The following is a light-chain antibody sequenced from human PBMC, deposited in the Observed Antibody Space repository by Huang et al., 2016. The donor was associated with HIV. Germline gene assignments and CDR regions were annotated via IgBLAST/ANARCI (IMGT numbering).Light chain of an antibody. V-gene: IGKV1-39*01. CDR1: QTISNS. J-gene: IGKJ1*01. Sequence: DIQMTQSPSSLSVSVGDRVTITCRASQTISNSLNWYQQKPGKAPKLLIYAASTSQSGVPSRFSGSGSGTDFTLTLSSLQPEDFGTYYCQQSHNSPRTFGEGTRVEIK. CDR3: QQSHNSPRT. CDR2: AAS.